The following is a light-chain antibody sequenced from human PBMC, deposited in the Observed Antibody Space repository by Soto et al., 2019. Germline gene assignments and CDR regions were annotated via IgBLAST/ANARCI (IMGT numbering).Light chain of an antibody. Sequence: EIVLTQSPATLSLSPGERATLSCRASQSVSSYLAWYQQKPGQAPRRLIYDASNRATGSPARFSGSGSGTDFTLTISSLEPEDFAVYYCQQRSNWPRFTFGHGTKVDIK. CDR2: DAS. CDR3: QQRSNWPRFT. V-gene: IGKV3-11*01. CDR1: QSVSSY. J-gene: IGKJ3*01.